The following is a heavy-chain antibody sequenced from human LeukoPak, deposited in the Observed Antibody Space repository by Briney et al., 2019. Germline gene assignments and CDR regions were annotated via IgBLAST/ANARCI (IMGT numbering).Heavy chain of an antibody. V-gene: IGHV3-21*01. CDR3: AKDSTLTDSSGYYYEASAFDI. CDR1: GFTFSSYS. Sequence: GGSLRLSCAASGFTFSSYSMNWVRQAPGKGLEWVSSISSSSSYIYYADSVKGRFTISRDNAKNSLYLQMNSLRAEDTAVYYCAKDSTLTDSSGYYYEASAFDIWGQGTLVTVSS. J-gene: IGHJ4*02. D-gene: IGHD3-22*01. CDR2: ISSSSSYI.